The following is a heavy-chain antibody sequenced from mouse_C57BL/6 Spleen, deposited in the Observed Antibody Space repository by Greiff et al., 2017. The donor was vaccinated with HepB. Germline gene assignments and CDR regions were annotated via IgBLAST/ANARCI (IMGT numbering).Heavy chain of an antibody. V-gene: IGHV1-26*01. CDR3: ARGGILYYYGSSYSSYWYFDV. CDR1: GYTFTDYY. J-gene: IGHJ1*03. Sequence: DVKLVESGPELVKPGASVKISCKASGYTFTDYYMNWVKQSHGKSLEWIGDINPNNGGTSYNQKFKGKATLTVDKSSSTAYMELRSLTSEDSAVYYCARGGILYYYGSSYSSYWYFDVWGTGTTVTVSS. CDR2: INPNNGGT. D-gene: IGHD1-1*01.